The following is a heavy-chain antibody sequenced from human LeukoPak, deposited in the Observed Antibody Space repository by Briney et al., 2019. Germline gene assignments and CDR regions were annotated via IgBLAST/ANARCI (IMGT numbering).Heavy chain of an antibody. Sequence: ASVKVSCKASGYTFTSYYMHWVRQAPGQGLEWMGIINPSGGSTSYAQKFQGRVTMTRDTSTSTVYMELSSLRSEDTAVYYCARAMVFCSSTSCYTLNWFDPWGQGTLVTVSS. D-gene: IGHD2-2*02. V-gene: IGHV1-46*01. J-gene: IGHJ5*02. CDR3: ARAMVFCSSTSCYTLNWFDP. CDR2: INPSGGST. CDR1: GYTFTSYY.